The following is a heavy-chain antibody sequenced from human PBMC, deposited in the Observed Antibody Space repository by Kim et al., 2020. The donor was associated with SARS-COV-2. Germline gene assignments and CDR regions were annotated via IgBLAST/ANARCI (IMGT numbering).Heavy chain of an antibody. J-gene: IGHJ4*02. V-gene: IGHV4-39*01. CDR2: THYGGYI. CDR3: ARRKINEDQLDY. CDR1: GGSISSSTYD. Sequence: SETLSLTCDVSGGSISSSTYDWDWIRQPPGKGLEWIGTTHYGGYIFYNPSLKSRVTISVDTSRNKFSLKLRSVTAADTAVYYCARRKINEDQLDYWSQGTLVTVSS.